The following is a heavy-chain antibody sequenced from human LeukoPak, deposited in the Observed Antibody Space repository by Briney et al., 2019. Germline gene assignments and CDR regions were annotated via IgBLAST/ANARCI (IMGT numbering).Heavy chain of an antibody. D-gene: IGHD4-23*01. CDR2: INHSGST. CDR3: AGGYGGNSAGPSDY. J-gene: IGHJ4*02. V-gene: IGHV4-34*01. Sequence: SETLSLTCAVYGGSFSGYYWSWIRQPPGKGLEWIGEINHSGSTNYNPSLKSRVTISVDTSKNQFSLKLSSVTAADTAVYYCAGGYGGNSAGPSDYWGQGTLVTVSS. CDR1: GGSFSGYY.